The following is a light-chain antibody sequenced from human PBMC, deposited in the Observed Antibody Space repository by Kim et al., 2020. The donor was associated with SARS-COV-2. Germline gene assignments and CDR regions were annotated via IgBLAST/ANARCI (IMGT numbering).Light chain of an antibody. Sequence: SYELTQPPSVSVSPGQTARITCSGDALPKQYAYWYQQKPGQAPVLVIYKDSERPSGIPERFSGSSSGTTVTLTISGVQAEDEADYYCQSADSSGTPVVFGGGTQRTVL. CDR1: ALPKQY. J-gene: IGLJ2*01. CDR2: KDS. V-gene: IGLV3-25*03. CDR3: QSADSSGTPVV.